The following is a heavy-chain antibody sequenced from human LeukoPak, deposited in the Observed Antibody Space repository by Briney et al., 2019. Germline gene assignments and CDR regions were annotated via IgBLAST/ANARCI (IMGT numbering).Heavy chain of an antibody. J-gene: IGHJ4*02. CDR1: GFTFRSYW. D-gene: IGHD3-16*02. CDR3: ARDLIMITFGGVIGFDY. CDR2: IKQDGSEK. Sequence: GGSLRLSCAASGFTFRSYWMSWVRQAPGKGLEWVANIKQDGSEKYYVDSVKGRFTISRDNAKNSLYLQMNSLRAEDTAVYYCARDLIMITFGGVIGFDYWGQGTLVTASS. V-gene: IGHV3-7*03.